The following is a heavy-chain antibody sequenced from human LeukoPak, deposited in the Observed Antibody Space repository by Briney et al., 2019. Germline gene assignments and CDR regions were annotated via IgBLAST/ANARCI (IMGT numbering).Heavy chain of an antibody. D-gene: IGHD6-13*01. CDR2: ISYDGSNK. V-gene: IGHV3-30*04. J-gene: IGHJ3*02. Sequence: GGSLRLSCAASGFTVSSYAMHWVRQAPGKGLEWVAVISYDGSNKYYADSVKGRFTISRANSKNTLYLQMNSLRAEDTAVYYCAREGSSSWSKPPDAFDIWGQGTMVTVSS. CDR3: AREGSSSWSKPPDAFDI. CDR1: GFTVSSYA.